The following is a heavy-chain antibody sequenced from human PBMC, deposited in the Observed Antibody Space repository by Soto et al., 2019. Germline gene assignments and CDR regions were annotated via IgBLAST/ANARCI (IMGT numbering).Heavy chain of an antibody. CDR3: AKDTRPPGWVVVITTLEH. CDR2: ISYDGSNE. V-gene: IGHV3-30-3*01. Sequence: ESGGGVVQPGRSLRLSCAASGFTFSTYAMHWVRQAPGKGLEWVAVISYDGSNEYYADSVKGRFTISRDNSKNTLYLQMNSLRAEDTAVYYCAKDTRPPGWVVVITTLEHWGQGTLVTVSS. J-gene: IGHJ1*01. CDR1: GFTFSTYA. D-gene: IGHD3-22*01.